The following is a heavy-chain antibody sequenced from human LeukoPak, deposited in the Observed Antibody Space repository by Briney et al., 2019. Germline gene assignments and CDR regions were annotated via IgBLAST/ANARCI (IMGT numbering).Heavy chain of an antibody. J-gene: IGHJ4*02. CDR1: GYSFTSYW. V-gene: IGHV5-51*01. CDR3: ARRGEAMDPFDY. Sequence: GSSLQISCKDSGYSFTSYWIGWLRQMPGKGLEWMGIIYPGDSDTRYSPSFQGQVTISADKSINTAYLQWSSLTASDTAIYYCARRGEAMDPFDYWGQGTLVTVSS. CDR2: IYPGDSDT. D-gene: IGHD5-18*01.